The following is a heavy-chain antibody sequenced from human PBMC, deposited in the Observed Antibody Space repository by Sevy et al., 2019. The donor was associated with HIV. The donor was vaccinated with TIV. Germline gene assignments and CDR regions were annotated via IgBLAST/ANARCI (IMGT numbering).Heavy chain of an antibody. CDR3: ARPTKYYDYVWGSFDAFDI. V-gene: IGHV4-39*01. Sequence: SETLSLTCTVSGGSISSSSYYWGWIRQPPGKGLEWIGSIYYSGGTYYNPSLKSRVTISVDTSKNQFSLKLSSVTAADAAVYYCARPTKYYDYVWGSFDAFDIWGQGTMVTVSS. CDR1: GGSISSSSYY. CDR2: IYYSGGT. D-gene: IGHD3-16*01. J-gene: IGHJ3*02.